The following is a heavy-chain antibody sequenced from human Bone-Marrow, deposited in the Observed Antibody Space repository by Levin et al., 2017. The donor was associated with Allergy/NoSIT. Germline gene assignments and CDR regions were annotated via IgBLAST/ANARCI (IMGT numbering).Heavy chain of an antibody. J-gene: IGHJ3*01. CDR1: GGSFGGYY. D-gene: IGHD6-19*01. CDR2: INQYGST. Sequence: SETLSLTCAVYGGSFGGYYWSWIRQSPAKGLEWIGEINQYGSTNYNPSLKGRVTISLDKSKGQFPLTLASVTAADRAIYYCARGYSGRIAFDVWGRGTTVTVSS. CDR3: ARGYSGRIAFDV. V-gene: IGHV4-34*01.